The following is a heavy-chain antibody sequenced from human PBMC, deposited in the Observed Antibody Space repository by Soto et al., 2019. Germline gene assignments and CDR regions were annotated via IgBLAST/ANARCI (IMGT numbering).Heavy chain of an antibody. D-gene: IGHD2-2*01. CDR2: IYYSGST. CDR3: ARLFQYQLLSFDY. V-gene: IGHV4-39*01. CDR1: GGSISSSSYY. Sequence: TLSLTCTVSGGSISSSSYYWGWIRQPPGKGLEWIGSIYYSGSTYYNPSLKSRVTISVDTSKNQFSLKLSSVTAADTAVYYCARLFQYQLLSFDYWGQGTLVTVSS. J-gene: IGHJ4*02.